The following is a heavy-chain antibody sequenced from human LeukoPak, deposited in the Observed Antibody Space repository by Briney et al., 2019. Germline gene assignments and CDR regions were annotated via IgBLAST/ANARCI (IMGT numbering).Heavy chain of an antibody. CDR1: GFTFSSYG. V-gene: IGHV3-33*01. Sequence: GGSLRLSCAASGFTFSSYGMHWVRQAPGKGLEWVAVIWYDGSNKYYADSVKGRFTISRDNSKNTLYLQMNSLRAEDTAVYYCARGGPYDYRTYYFDYWGQGTLVTVSS. D-gene: IGHD4-11*01. CDR2: IWYDGSNK. CDR3: ARGGPYDYRTYYFDY. J-gene: IGHJ4*02.